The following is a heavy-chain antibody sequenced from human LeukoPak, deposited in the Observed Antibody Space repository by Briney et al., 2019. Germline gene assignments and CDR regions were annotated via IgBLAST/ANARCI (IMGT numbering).Heavy chain of an antibody. Sequence: GASVKVSCKASGGTFSSYAISWVRQAPGPGLEWMGGIIPIFGTANYAQKFQGRVTITADESTSTAYMELSSLRSEDTAVYYCARDADGSGSYYYYYGMDVWGQGTTVTVSS. CDR2: IIPIFGTA. J-gene: IGHJ6*02. CDR1: GGTFSSYA. D-gene: IGHD3-10*01. CDR3: ARDADGSGSYYYYYGMDV. V-gene: IGHV1-69*01.